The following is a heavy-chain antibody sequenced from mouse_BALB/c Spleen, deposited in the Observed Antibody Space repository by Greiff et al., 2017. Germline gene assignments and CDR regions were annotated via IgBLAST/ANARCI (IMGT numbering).Heavy chain of an antibody. V-gene: IGHV1-61*01. CDR3: AREARATLDYAMDY. Sequence: VQLQQSGPQLVRPGASVKISCKASGYSFTSYWMYWVKQRPGQGLEWIGMIDPSDSETWLNQKFKDKATLTVDKSSSTAYMQLSSLTSEDSAVYYCAREARATLDYAMDYWGQGTSVTVSS. CDR2: IDPSDSET. D-gene: IGHD3-1*01. CDR1: GYSFTSYW. J-gene: IGHJ4*01.